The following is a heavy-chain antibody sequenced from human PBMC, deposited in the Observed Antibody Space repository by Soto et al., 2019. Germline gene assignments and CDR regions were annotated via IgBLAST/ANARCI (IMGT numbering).Heavy chain of an antibody. D-gene: IGHD3-16*02. CDR1: GFTFSSYW. CDR3: ARTYYDYIWGSYRSYYFDY. J-gene: IGHJ4*02. Sequence: GGSLRLSCAASGFTFSSYWMSWVRQAPGKGLEWVANIKQDGSEKYYVDSVKGRFTISRDNAKNSLYLQMNSLRAEDTAVYYCARTYYDYIWGSYRSYYFDYWGQGTLVTVSS. CDR2: IKQDGSEK. V-gene: IGHV3-7*01.